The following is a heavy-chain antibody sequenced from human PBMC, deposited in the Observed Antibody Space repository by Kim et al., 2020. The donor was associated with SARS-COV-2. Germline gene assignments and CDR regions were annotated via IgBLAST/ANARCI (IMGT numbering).Heavy chain of an antibody. D-gene: IGHD1-26*01. CDR2: ISYDGSNK. V-gene: IGHV3-30*18. CDR1: GFTFSSYG. Sequence: GGSLRLSCAASGFTFSSYGMHWVRQAPGKGLEWVAVISYDGSNKYYADSVKGRFTISRDNSKNTLYLQMNSLRAEDTAVYYCAKDEGGSYYYYYYYYGMDVWGQGTTVTVSS. J-gene: IGHJ6*02. CDR3: AKDEGGSYYYYYYYYGMDV.